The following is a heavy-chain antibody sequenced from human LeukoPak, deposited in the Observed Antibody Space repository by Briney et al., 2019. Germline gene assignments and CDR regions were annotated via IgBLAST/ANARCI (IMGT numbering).Heavy chain of an antibody. J-gene: IGHJ4*02. CDR2: ISGSGGST. D-gene: IGHD3-3*01. CDR1: GFTFSSYA. Sequence: GGSLRLSCAASGFTFSSYAMSWVRQAPGKGLEWVSAISGSGGSTYYADSVKGRFTISRDNAKNSLYLQMNSLRAEDTAVYYCARDAYYDFWSGYPRYFDYWGQGTLVTVSS. V-gene: IGHV3-23*01. CDR3: ARDAYYDFWSGYPRYFDY.